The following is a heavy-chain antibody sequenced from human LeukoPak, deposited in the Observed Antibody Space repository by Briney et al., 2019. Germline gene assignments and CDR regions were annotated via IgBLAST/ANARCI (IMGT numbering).Heavy chain of an antibody. CDR1: GYTFIGYY. J-gene: IGHJ3*02. Sequence: ASVKVSCKTSGYTFIGYYMHWVRQAPGQGLEWMGWINPKSGGTNYAQKFQGRVTMTRDTSISTAYMELSSLRSDDTAVYYCARDPLGYCSGGSCYPPPHDDAFDIWGQGTMVTVSS. CDR2: INPKSGGT. D-gene: IGHD2-15*01. CDR3: ARDPLGYCSGGSCYPPPHDDAFDI. V-gene: IGHV1-2*02.